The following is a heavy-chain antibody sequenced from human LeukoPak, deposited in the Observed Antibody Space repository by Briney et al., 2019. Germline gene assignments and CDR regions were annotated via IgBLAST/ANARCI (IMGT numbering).Heavy chain of an antibody. CDR1: GGSISSYY. Sequence: PETLSLTCTVSGGSISSYYWSWIRQPPGKGLEWIGYIYYSGSTNYNPSLKSRVTISVDTSKNQFSLKLSSVTAADTAVYYCARAGYSSHDAFDIWGQGTMVTVSS. CDR3: ARAGYSSHDAFDI. D-gene: IGHD5-18*01. J-gene: IGHJ3*02. CDR2: IYYSGST. V-gene: IGHV4-59*01.